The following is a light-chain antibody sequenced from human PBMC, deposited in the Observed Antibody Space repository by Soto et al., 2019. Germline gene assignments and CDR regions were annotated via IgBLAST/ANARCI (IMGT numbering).Light chain of an antibody. CDR1: SSDVGGYNF. V-gene: IGLV2-14*01. CDR3: SSYTSSSTL. CDR2: EVS. Sequence: QSVLTQPASVFGSPGQSITTSCTGTSSDVGGYNFVSWYQQLPGKAPKLMIYEVSDRPSGISSRFSGSKSGNTASLTISGLQTEDGADYYCSSYTSSSTLFGTGTKVTVL. J-gene: IGLJ1*01.